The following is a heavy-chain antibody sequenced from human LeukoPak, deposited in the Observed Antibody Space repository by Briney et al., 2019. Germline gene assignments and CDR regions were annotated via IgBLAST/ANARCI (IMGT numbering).Heavy chain of an antibody. V-gene: IGHV1-18*01. CDR1: GYTFTRCG. J-gene: IGHJ4*02. CDR3: ARSGRGTYYYFDY. D-gene: IGHD1-26*01. CDR2: ISGSNGNT. Sequence: ASVKVSCKASGYTFTRCGMSWVRQAPGQGLEWMGWISGSNGNTNYAQKLQGRVTMTTDTSTGTAYMELRSLRSDDTAVYYCARSGRGTYYYFDYWGQGTLVTVSS.